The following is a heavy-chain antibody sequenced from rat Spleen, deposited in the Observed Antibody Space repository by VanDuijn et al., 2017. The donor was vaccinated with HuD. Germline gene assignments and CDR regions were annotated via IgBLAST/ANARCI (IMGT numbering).Heavy chain of an antibody. J-gene: IGHJ3*01. Sequence: EVQLVESGGGLVQPGRSLELSCAASGFIFRNYDMAWVRQAPTKGLEWVASISPSGGGTYYRDSGKGRFTVSRDNAKSTVHLQMDSLRSEVTATYYCVRQDTSGYANWFGFWGQGTLVTVSS. CDR1: GFIFRNYD. D-gene: IGHD4-3*01. V-gene: IGHV5S23*01. CDR3: VRQDTSGYANWFGF. CDR2: ISPSGGGT.